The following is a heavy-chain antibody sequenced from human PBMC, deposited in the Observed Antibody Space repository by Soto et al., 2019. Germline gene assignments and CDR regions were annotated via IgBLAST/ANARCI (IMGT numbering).Heavy chain of an antibody. V-gene: IGHV3-21*01. J-gene: IGHJ2*01. CDR2: ISSSSSYI. D-gene: IGHD4-17*01. CDR3: ARSLYYGDYEDESNWYFGL. Sequence: GGSLRLSCAASGFTFSSYSMNWVRQAPGKGLEWVSSISSSSSYIYYADSVKGRFTISRDNAKNSLYLQMNSLRAEDTAVYYCARSLYYGDYEDESNWYFGLWGRGTLVTVSS. CDR1: GFTFSSYS.